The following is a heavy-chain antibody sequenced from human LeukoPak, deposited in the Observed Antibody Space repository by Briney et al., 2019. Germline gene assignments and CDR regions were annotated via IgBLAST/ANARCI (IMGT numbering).Heavy chain of an antibody. V-gene: IGHV4-4*07. CDR1: GGSISSYD. Sequence: SETLSLTCTVSGGSISSYDWSWIRQPAGKGLEWIGRIYTSGSTNYNPSLKSRVTMSVDTSKNQFSLKLSSVTAADTAVYYCARDLSPAARGKYSSSWYPSSAFDYWGQGTLVTVSS. J-gene: IGHJ4*02. D-gene: IGHD6-13*01. CDR3: ARDLSPAARGKYSSSWYPSSAFDY. CDR2: IYTSGST.